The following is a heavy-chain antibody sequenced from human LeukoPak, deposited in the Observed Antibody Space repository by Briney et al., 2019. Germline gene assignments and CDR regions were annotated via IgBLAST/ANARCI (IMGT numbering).Heavy chain of an antibody. CDR3: ARAITDCSSTSCYSRDYYMDV. CDR1: GFTFSSYW. CDR2: IKQDGSEK. D-gene: IGHD2-2*01. V-gene: IGHV3-7*01. Sequence: HPGGSPRLSCAASGFTFSSYWMSWVRQAPGKGLEWVANIKQDGSEKYYVDSVKGRFTISRDNAKNSLHLQMNSLRAEDTAVYYCARAITDCSSTSCYSRDYYMDVWGKGTTVTVSS. J-gene: IGHJ6*03.